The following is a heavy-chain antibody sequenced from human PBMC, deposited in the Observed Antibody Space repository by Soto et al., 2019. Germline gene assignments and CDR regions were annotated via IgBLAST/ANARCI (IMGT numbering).Heavy chain of an antibody. CDR1: DGSISSSSYY. V-gene: IGHV4-39*01. CDR2: IYYSGST. CDR3: ARLPSGSYFDY. Sequence: SETLSLTCTVSDGSISSSSYYWGWIRQPPGKGLEWIGSIYYSGSTYYNPSLKSRVTISVDTSKNQFSLKLSSVTAADTAVYYCARLPSGSYFDYWGQGTLVTVSS. D-gene: IGHD1-26*01. J-gene: IGHJ4*02.